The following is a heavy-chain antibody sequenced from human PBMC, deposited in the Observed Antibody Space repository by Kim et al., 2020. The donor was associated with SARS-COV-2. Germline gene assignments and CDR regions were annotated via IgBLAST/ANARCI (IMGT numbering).Heavy chain of an antibody. J-gene: IGHJ6*01. CDR3: ARSIHDSYYYGSDV. V-gene: IGHV3-48*01. Sequence: GGSLRLSCAASGFTFSSYCMNWVRQAPGKGLEWVADITNSSSSKYYADSVKGRFTISRDNAKNTLYLQMHSLRAEDTAVSYCARSIHDSYYYGSDV. CDR2: ITNSSSSK. CDR1: GFTFSSYC. D-gene: IGHD2-21*01.